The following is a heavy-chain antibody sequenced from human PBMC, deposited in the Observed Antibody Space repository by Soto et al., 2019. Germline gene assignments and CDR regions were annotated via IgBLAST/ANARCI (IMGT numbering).Heavy chain of an antibody. D-gene: IGHD1-1*01. Sequence: QVQLVESGGGVVQPGRSLRLSCAVSGFTFRNYGMHWVRQAPGKGLEWVAVIPDDGSYQYYADSVKGRFTISRDNSKNTLYLQMNSLRAEDTAVYSCVRDDDNDANGLDYWGQGTLVTVSS. CDR3: VRDDDNDANGLDY. CDR1: GFTFRNYG. J-gene: IGHJ4*02. CDR2: IPDDGSYQ. V-gene: IGHV3-33*01.